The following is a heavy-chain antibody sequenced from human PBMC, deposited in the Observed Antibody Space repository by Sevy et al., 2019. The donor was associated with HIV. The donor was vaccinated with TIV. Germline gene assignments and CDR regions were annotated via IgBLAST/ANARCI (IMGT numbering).Heavy chain of an antibody. Sequence: ASVKVSCKASGYIFIDYYMHWVRQAPGQGLEWMGRINPNSGGTNYTQKFQGRVTMTRDTSITTVYMELSSLRSDVTAVYYCVRVSFRNYFDHWGQGTLVTVSS. V-gene: IGHV1-2*06. CDR3: VRVSFRNYFDH. J-gene: IGHJ4*02. CDR1: GYIFIDYY. CDR2: INPNSGGT.